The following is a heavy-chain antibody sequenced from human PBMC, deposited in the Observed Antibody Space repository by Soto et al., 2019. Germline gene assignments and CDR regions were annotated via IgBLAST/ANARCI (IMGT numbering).Heavy chain of an antibody. CDR3: ARDPYANAFDI. J-gene: IGHJ3*02. CDR1: GASLSVYD. Sequence: PSETLSLTCAVYGASLSVYDWSWIRQPPGKGLEWIGEINQSGGTNYNPSLKSRVTISMDTSKNQFSLRLSSVTAADTAIYYCARDPYANAFDIWGRGTMVTVSS. V-gene: IGHV4-34*01. D-gene: IGHD2-2*01. CDR2: INQSGGT.